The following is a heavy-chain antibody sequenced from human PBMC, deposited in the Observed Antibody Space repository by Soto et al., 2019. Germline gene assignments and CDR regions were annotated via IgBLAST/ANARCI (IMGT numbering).Heavy chain of an antibody. D-gene: IGHD3-9*01. CDR1: VFTFSSYG. Sequence: GGSLRLACAAFVFTFSSYGMHWLRQAPGKGLEWVALIWYDGTKKYYADSVKGRFTISRDNSKNTLYLQMNSLSAEDTAVYYCARVLTYDILSGYRRYYYYGMDVWGQGTTVTVSS. CDR3: ARVLTYDILSGYRRYYYYGMDV. V-gene: IGHV3-33*01. CDR2: IWYDGTKK. J-gene: IGHJ6*02.